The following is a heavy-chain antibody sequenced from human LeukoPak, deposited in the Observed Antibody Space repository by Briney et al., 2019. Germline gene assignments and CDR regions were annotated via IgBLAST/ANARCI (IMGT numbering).Heavy chain of an antibody. J-gene: IGHJ4*02. CDR1: GYTFTSYD. CDR3: AMVCVSVDY. CDR2: MNPNSGNA. Sequence: ASVKVSCKASGYTFTSYDINWVRQAPGQGLEWMGWMNPNSGNAGYAQQFQGSIPMTSITFISPAYMELSSLTSEDTAVYYCAMVCVSVDYWGQGTLVTVSS. D-gene: IGHD3-16*01. V-gene: IGHV1-8*01.